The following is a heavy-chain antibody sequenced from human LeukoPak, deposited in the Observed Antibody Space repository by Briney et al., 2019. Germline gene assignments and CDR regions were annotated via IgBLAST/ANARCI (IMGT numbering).Heavy chain of an antibody. CDR3: AKDAIVRDYSNSDY. CDR2: INPNSGGT. Sequence: AASVKVSCKASGYTFTNYYIHWVRQAPGQGLEWMGWINPNSGGTNYAQKFQGRVTMTRDTSISTAYMELSRLTSDDTAVYYCAKDAIVRDYSNSDYWGQRTLVTVSS. CDR1: GYTFTNYY. D-gene: IGHD4-11*01. J-gene: IGHJ4*02. V-gene: IGHV1-2*02.